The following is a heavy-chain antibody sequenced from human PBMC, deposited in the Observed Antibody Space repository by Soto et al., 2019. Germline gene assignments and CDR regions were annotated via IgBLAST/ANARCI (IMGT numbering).Heavy chain of an antibody. CDR1: GYTFSDFD. Sequence: QAHLELSGAELKRPGASVKVSCKASGYTFSDFDINWLRQASGQGPEWMGWMNAKSGDTFFAQRFQGKFNMTWDTSLSTAYMEVGSLTSDDTAIYYCARGNPFNYAGFDVWGQGTTVAVSS. D-gene: IGHD3-16*01. J-gene: IGHJ6*02. CDR2: MNAKSGDT. CDR3: ARGNPFNYAGFDV. V-gene: IGHV1-8*01.